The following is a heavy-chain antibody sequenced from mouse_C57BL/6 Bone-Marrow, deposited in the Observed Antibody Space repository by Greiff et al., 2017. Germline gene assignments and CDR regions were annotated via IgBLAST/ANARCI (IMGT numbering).Heavy chain of an antibody. J-gene: IGHJ3*01. CDR3: AGKGDSNYTWFAY. CDR1: GYTFTDYY. CDR2: INPNNGGT. D-gene: IGHD2-5*01. Sequence: EVQLQQSGPELVKPGASVKISCKASGYTFTDYYMNWVKQSHGKSLAWIGDINPNNGGTSYNQKFKGKATLTVDKSSSTAYMELRSLTSEDSAVYYCAGKGDSNYTWFAYWGQGTLVTVSA. V-gene: IGHV1-26*01.